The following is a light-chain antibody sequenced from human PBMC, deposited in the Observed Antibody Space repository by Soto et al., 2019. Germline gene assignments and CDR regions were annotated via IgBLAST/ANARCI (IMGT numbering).Light chain of an antibody. J-gene: IGKJ4*02. V-gene: IGKV3-11*01. Sequence: EIVLTQSQATLSLSPGERATLSCRASQSVSSYLAWYQQKPGQAPRLLIHNASHRATGIPARFSGSGSGTDLTLIISSLEPEDFAVYYCQQRSNWPLTCGGGTKVEIK. CDR2: NAS. CDR1: QSVSSY. CDR3: QQRSNWPLT.